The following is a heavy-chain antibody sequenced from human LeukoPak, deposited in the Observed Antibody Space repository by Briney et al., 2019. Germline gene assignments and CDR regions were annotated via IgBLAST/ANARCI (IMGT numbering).Heavy chain of an antibody. V-gene: IGHV3-66*01. J-gene: IGHJ4*02. Sequence: GRSLRLSCAASGFTVSSNYMSWVRQAPGKGLEWVSVIYSGGSTYYADSVNGRFTISRDNSKNTLYLQMNSLRAEDTAVYYCAREKVGYSSSELDYWGQGTLVTVSS. CDR3: AREKVGYSSSELDY. CDR1: GFTVSSNY. D-gene: IGHD6-13*01. CDR2: IYSGGST.